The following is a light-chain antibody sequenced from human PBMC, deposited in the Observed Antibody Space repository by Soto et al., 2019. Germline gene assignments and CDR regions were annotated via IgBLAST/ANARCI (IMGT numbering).Light chain of an antibody. J-gene: IGLJ1*01. CDR2: DVS. CDR3: SSYTSSLYA. V-gene: IGLV2-14*01. Sequence: QSLLTPPASVSGAAGQSITISCPGTSSDVGGYNYVSWYQQHPGKAPKLMIYDVSNRPSGVSNRFSGSKSGNTASLTISGLQAEDEADYYCSSYTSSLYAFGTGTKVTVL. CDR1: SSDVGGYNY.